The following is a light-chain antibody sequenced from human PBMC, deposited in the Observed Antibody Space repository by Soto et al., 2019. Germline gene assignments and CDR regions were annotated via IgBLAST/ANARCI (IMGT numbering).Light chain of an antibody. J-gene: IGLJ1*01. CDR1: SSNIGAGCE. CDR2: GNT. V-gene: IGLV1-40*01. Sequence: QSVLTQPPSVSGAPGQRVTISCTGCSSNIGAGCEVHWYQHLSGKAPKLLIYGNTNRPSGVPDRFSGSKSGTSASLAITGLQAEDEADYYCQSYDSSLSASYVFGGGTKLTVL. CDR3: QSYDSSLSASYV.